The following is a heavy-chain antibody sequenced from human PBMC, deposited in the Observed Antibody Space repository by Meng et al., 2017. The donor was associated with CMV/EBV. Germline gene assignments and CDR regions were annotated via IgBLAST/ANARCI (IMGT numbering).Heavy chain of an antibody. CDR1: GGSFSGYY. J-gene: IGHJ5*02. CDR2: INHSGST. D-gene: IGHD5-18*01. CDR3: ARGRGYSYGPTTGGCWLDH. V-gene: IGHV4-34*01. Sequence: GSLRLSCAVYGGSFSGYYWSWIRQPPGKGLEWIGEINHSGSTNYNPSLKSRVTISVDTSKNQFSLKLSSVTAAATAVYYCARGRGYSYGPTTGGCWLDHWGQGTLVTVSS.